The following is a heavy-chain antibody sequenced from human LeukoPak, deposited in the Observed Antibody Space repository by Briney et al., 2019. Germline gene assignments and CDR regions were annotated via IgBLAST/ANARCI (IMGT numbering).Heavy chain of an antibody. CDR3: AKGRHSRSYYNWFDP. CDR2: ISGSGGST. Sequence: GGSLRLSCAASGFTFSSYAMSWVRQAPGKGLEWVSAISGSGGSTYYADSVKGRFTISRDTSKNTLYLQMNSLRAEDTAVYYCAKGRHSRSYYNWFDPWGQGTLVTVSA. CDR1: GFTFSSYA. V-gene: IGHV3-23*01. D-gene: IGHD1-26*01. J-gene: IGHJ5*02.